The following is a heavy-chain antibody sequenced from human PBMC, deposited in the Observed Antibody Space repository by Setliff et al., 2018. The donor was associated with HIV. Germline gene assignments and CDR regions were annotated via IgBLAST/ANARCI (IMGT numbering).Heavy chain of an antibody. CDR3: ARGDTPMVIWGDYFDY. D-gene: IGHD5-18*01. J-gene: IGHJ4*02. V-gene: IGHV4-39*07. CDR1: GDLIRNSYYY. CDR2: VYYSGST. Sequence: PSETLSLTCDVSGDLIRNSYYYWAWIRQSPGRGLEWIGSVYYSGSTKYNPSLKSRVTISVDKSKNQVSLKLNSVTAADTAVYYCARGDTPMVIWGDYFDYWGQGTLVTVSS.